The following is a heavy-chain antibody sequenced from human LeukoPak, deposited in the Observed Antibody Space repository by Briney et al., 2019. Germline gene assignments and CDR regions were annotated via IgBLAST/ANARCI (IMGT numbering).Heavy chain of an antibody. CDR2: IYTSGST. J-gene: IGHJ3*02. Sequence: SETLSLTCTVSGGSISSGSYYWSWIRQPSGKGLEWIGRIYTSGSTNYNPSLKSRVTISVDTSKNQFSLKLSSVTAADTAVYYCARLITGATTAFDIWGQGTMVTVSS. V-gene: IGHV4-61*02. CDR1: GGSISSGSYY. CDR3: ARLITGATTAFDI. D-gene: IGHD1-7*01.